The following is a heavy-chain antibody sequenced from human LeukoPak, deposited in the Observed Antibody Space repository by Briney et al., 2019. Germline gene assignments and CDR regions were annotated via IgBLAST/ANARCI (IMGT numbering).Heavy chain of an antibody. CDR3: ARDLPELVLPGN. CDR1: EFTFRSYG. V-gene: IGHV3-33*01. J-gene: IGHJ4*02. CDR2: IWYDGSID. D-gene: IGHD2-2*01. Sequence: GGSLRLSCAASEFTFRSYGMHWVRQAPGKGLEWVAVIWYDGSIDYYADSVKGRFTISRDNSKNTLYLQMNSLRAEDTAVYYCARDLPELVLPGNWGQGTLLTVSS.